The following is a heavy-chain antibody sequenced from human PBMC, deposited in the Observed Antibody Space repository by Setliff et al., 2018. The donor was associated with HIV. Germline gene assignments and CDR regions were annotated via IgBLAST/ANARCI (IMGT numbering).Heavy chain of an antibody. CDR2: IYYSGST. V-gene: IGHV4-39*01. D-gene: IGHD3-10*01. Sequence: KASETLSLTCTVSGDSISSSSYYWGWIRQPPGKGLEWIGSIYYSGSTHYNPSLQSRVTVSVDTSKNQFSLNLSSVTAADMAVYYCARTLGSGTFRYYFDYWGQGTLVTVSS. J-gene: IGHJ4*02. CDR3: ARTLGSGTFRYYFDY. CDR1: GDSISSSSYY.